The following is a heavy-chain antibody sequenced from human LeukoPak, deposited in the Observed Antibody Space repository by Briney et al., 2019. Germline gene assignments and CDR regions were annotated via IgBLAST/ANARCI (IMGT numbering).Heavy chain of an antibody. V-gene: IGHV1-2*02. Sequence: ASVKVSCKASGYTFTGYYMHWVRQAPGQGLEWMGWINPNSGGTNYAQKFQGRVTMTRDTSISTAYMELSRLRSDDTAVYCCARGVYDFWSGYYPNWFDPWGQGTLVTVSS. J-gene: IGHJ5*02. CDR1: GYTFTGYY. CDR3: ARGVYDFWSGYYPNWFDP. CDR2: INPNSGGT. D-gene: IGHD3-3*01.